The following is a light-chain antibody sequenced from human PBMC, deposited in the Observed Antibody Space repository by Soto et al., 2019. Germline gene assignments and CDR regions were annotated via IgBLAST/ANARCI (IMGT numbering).Light chain of an antibody. Sequence: QSVLTQPPSASGTPGQRVNISCSGSSSNIGSNTVNWYQQVPGTAPKLLIYSNNHRPSGVPDRFSGSKSGTSASLAISGLQSEDEADYYCAAWDDSLNGVVFGGGTKLTVV. CDR3: AAWDDSLNGVV. V-gene: IGLV1-44*01. CDR1: SSNIGSNT. CDR2: SNN. J-gene: IGLJ2*01.